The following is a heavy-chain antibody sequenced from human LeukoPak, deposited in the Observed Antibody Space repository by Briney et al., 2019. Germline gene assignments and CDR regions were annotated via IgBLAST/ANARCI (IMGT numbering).Heavy chain of an antibody. CDR2: IRYDGSNE. CDR3: TPGRAIDY. J-gene: IGHJ4*02. V-gene: IGHV3-30*02. Sequence: PGGSLSLSCVASGFTFSSYGMHWVRQAPGKGLEWVAFIRYDGSNEYYADSVKGRFTISRDNSKNTLFLQMNSLRAEDTAVYYCTPGRAIDYWGQGTLVTVSS. D-gene: IGHD1-26*01. CDR1: GFTFSSYG.